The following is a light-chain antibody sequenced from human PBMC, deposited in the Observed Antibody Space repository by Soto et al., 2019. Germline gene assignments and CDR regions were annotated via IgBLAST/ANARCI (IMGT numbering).Light chain of an antibody. CDR1: SSNIGSNT. V-gene: IGLV1-44*01. CDR2: SNN. J-gene: IGLJ2*01. CDR3: AAWDDSLNVV. Sequence: QSVLTQPPSASGTPGQRVTNSCSGSSSNIGSNTVNWYQQLPGTAPKLLIYSNNQRPSGVPDRFSGSKSGTSASLAISGLQSEDEADYYCAAWDDSLNVVFGGGTKLTVL.